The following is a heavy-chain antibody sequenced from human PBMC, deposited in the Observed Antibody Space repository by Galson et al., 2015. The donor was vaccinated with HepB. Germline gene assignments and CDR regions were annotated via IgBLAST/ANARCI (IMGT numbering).Heavy chain of an antibody. J-gene: IGHJ6*02. CDR3: AKDRSGSGYYFGMDV. Sequence: SLRLSCAASGFTFSSYAMSWVRQAPGKGLEWVSAISDSGGSTFYPDSVKGRFTISRDNSKSTLYLQMNSLRAEDTAVYYCAKDRSGSGYYFGMDVWGQGTTVTVSS. CDR2: ISDSGGST. V-gene: IGHV3-23*01. D-gene: IGHD2-15*01. CDR1: GFTFSSYA.